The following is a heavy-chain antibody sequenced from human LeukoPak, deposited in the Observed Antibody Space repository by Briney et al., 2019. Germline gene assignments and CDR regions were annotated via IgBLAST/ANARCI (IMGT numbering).Heavy chain of an antibody. CDR1: AFTFSHYW. J-gene: IGHJ6*01. V-gene: IGHV3-7*01. CDR3: ARGWGEKGSCREGTYNTPEFDG. D-gene: IGHD3-16*01. Sequence: GSLRHSRVSSAFTFSHYWMNLVRQAPGHQLEWVANIKESGREQYYMDSVKGRFTISRDNAKDSLYSQMNSLRVEDTGVYYCARGWGEKGSCREGTYNTPEFDGGG. CDR2: IKESGREQ.